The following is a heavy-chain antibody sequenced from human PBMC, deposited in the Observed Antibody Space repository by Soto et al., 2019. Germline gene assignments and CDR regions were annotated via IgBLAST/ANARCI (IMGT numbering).Heavy chain of an antibody. CDR1: GDNVSSDSVA. Sequence: PSQTLSLTCAISGDNVSSDSVAWNWLRQSPSRGLEWLGRSYYRSKWYNDYAVSVKSRITINSDTSKNQFSLHLNSVTPEDTAVYYCARDQTYNNGSKWFDPWGQGPRVTVSS. J-gene: IGHJ5*02. CDR2: SYYRSKWYN. D-gene: IGHD1-20*01. CDR3: ARDQTYNNGSKWFDP. V-gene: IGHV6-1*01.